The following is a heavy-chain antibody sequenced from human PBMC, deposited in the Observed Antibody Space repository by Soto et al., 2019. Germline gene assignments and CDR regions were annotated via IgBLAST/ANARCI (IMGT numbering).Heavy chain of an antibody. CDR3: AREGYCISTSCYEGAFDI. J-gene: IGHJ3*02. D-gene: IGHD2-2*01. Sequence: ASVKVSCKASGYTFTSYTMHWVRQAPGQRLEWMGWINAGNGNTKYSQKFQGRVTITRDTSASTAYMELSSLRSEDTAVYYCAREGYCISTSCYEGAFDIWGQGTMVTVSS. V-gene: IGHV1-3*01. CDR2: INAGNGNT. CDR1: GYTFTSYT.